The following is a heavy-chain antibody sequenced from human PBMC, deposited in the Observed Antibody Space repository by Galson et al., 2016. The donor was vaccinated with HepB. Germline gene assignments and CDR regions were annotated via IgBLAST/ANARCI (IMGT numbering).Heavy chain of an antibody. CDR1: GLTFSSYV. CDR2: IWYDGSNK. CDR3: ARDDFTFWGFDP. V-gene: IGHV3-33*01. D-gene: IGHD2-21*02. Sequence: SLRLSCAASGLTFSSYVMHWVRQAPGKGLEWVAVIWYDGSNKYYADSVNGRFTISRDNSKNTLYLRMNSLRAEDTAVYYCARDDFTFWGFDPWGQGTLVTVSS. J-gene: IGHJ5*02.